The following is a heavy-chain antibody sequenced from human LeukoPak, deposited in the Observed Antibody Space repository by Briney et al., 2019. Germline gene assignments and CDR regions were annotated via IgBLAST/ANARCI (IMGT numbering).Heavy chain of an antibody. CDR3: ARDQGTSTTAPKRKGRFDP. J-gene: IGHJ5*02. V-gene: IGHV3-33*01. D-gene: IGHD1-1*01. CDR2: IWYDGSNK. CDR1: GFTFSNHG. Sequence: GGSLRLSCAASGFTFSNHGMHWVRQAPGKGLEWVALIWYDGSNKEYADSVKGRFTISRDNSKNTLYLQMNSLRDEDTAVYYCARDQGTSTTAPKRKGRFDPWGQGTLVTVSS.